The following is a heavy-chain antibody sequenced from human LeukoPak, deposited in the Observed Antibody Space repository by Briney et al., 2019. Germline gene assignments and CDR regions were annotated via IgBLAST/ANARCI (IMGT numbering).Heavy chain of an antibody. CDR2: IKQDGSEK. CDR3: ARDVAFIAVAGTAFDI. Sequence: GGSLRLSCAASGFTFSSYWMSWVRQAPGKGLEGVANIKQDGSEKYYVDSVKGRFTISRDNAKNSLYLQMNSLRAEDTAVYYCARDVAFIAVAGTAFDIWGQGTMVTVSS. J-gene: IGHJ3*02. CDR1: GFTFSSYW. D-gene: IGHD6-19*01. V-gene: IGHV3-7*01.